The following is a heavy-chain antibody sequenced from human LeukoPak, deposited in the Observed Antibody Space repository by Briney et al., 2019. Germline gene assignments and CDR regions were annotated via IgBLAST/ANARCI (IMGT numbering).Heavy chain of an antibody. J-gene: IGHJ4*02. CDR2: IYYSGST. V-gene: IGHV4-59*08. CDR3: ARLNRYGATFDY. CDR1: GGSISSYY. Sequence: SETLSLTCTASGGSISSYYWSWIRQPPGKGLEWIGYIYYSGSTNYNPSLKSRVTISVDTSKNRFSLKLSSVTAADTAVYYCARLNRYGATFDYWGQGTLVTVSS. D-gene: IGHD5-18*01.